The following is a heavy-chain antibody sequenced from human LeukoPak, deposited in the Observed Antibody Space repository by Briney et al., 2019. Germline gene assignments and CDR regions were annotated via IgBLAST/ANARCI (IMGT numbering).Heavy chain of an antibody. CDR3: ARGGVVPAAKKGYYFDY. V-gene: IGHV4-59*08. J-gene: IGHJ4*02. Sequence: PPETLSLTCTVSGGSITSYYWSWIRQPPGEGLEWIGYIYYSGSTNYNPSLKSRVTISVDTSKNQFSLRLSSVTAADTAVYYCARGGVVPAAKKGYYFDYWGQGTLVTVSS. CDR1: GGSITSYY. D-gene: IGHD2-2*01. CDR2: IYYSGST.